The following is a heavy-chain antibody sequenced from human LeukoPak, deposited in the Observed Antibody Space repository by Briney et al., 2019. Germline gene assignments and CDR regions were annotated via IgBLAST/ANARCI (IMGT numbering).Heavy chain of an antibody. Sequence: ASVTVSCKASGGTFISYAISWVRQAPGQGLEWMGGIIPIFGTANYAQKFQGRFTITADESTSTAYMELSSLRSEDTAVYYCARGSWATIFGVVIPSYYFDYWGQGTLVTVSS. CDR1: GGTFISYA. CDR3: ARGSWATIFGVVIPSYYFDY. D-gene: IGHD3-3*01. CDR2: IIPIFGTA. V-gene: IGHV1-69*13. J-gene: IGHJ4*02.